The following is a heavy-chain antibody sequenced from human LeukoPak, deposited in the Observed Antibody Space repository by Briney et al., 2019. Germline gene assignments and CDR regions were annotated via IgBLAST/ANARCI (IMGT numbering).Heavy chain of an antibody. D-gene: IGHD1-1*01. V-gene: IGHV3-21*01. CDR1: GFTFSSYS. Sequence: GGFLRLSCAASGFTFSSYSMNWVRQAPGKGLEWVSSISSSSSYIYYADSVKGRFTISRDNAKNSLYLQMNSLRAEDTAVYYCARALTTLTYEGYWGQGTLVTVSS. CDR2: ISSSSSYI. J-gene: IGHJ4*02. CDR3: ARALTTLTYEGY.